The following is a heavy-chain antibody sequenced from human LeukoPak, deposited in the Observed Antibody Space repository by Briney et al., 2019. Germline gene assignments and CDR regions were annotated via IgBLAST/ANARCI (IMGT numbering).Heavy chain of an antibody. D-gene: IGHD3-10*01. J-gene: IGHJ4*02. CDR3: ARDWALMVRGIDY. CDR2: IYTSGST. CDR1: GGSISGDY. V-gene: IGHV4-4*07. Sequence: SETLSLTCTVSGGSISGDYWSWIRQPAGTGLEWIGRIYTSGSTIYNPSLKSRVTMSVDTSKNQFSLRLNSVTAADTAVYYCARDWALMVRGIDYWGQGTLVTVSS.